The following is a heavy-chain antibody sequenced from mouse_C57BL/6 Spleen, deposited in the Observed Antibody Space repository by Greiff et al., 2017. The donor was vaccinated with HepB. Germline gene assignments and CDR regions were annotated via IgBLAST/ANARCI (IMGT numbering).Heavy chain of an antibody. V-gene: IGHV1-54*01. Sequence: QVQLKQSGAELVRPGTSVKVSCKASGYAFTNYLIEWVKQRPGQGLEWIGVINPGSGGTNYNEKFKGKATLTADKSSSTAYMQLSSLTSEDSAVYFCARGLGFTTGEDYWGQGTTLTVSS. CDR1: GYAFTNYL. J-gene: IGHJ2*01. D-gene: IGHD1-1*01. CDR3: ARGLGFTTGEDY. CDR2: INPGSGGT.